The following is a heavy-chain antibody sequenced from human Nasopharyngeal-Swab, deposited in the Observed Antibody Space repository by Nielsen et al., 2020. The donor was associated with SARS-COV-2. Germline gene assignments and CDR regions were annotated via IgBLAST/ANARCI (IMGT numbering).Heavy chain of an antibody. D-gene: IGHD3-22*01. J-gene: IGHJ4*02. CDR3: ATGERDYYDSSGYMID. Sequence: ESLKISCAASGFAFIDYSMDWVRQAPGKGLEWVSYITSSSSTRYYADSVKGRFTVSRDNAKNSLYLQMSSLRDEDTAVYYCATGERDYYDSSGYMIDWGQGTLVTVSS. CDR1: GFAFIDYS. V-gene: IGHV3-48*02. CDR2: ITSSSSTR.